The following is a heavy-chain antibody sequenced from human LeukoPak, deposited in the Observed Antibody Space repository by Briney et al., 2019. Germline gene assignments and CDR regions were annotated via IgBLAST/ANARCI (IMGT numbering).Heavy chain of an antibody. CDR2: IYHSGST. Sequence: PSETLSLTCTVSGGSISSGGYYWSWIRQPPGKGLEWIGYIYHSGSTYYNPSLKSRVTISVDRSKNQFSLKLSSVTAADTAVYYCAGLCSSTSCYPFDYWGQGTLVTVSS. J-gene: IGHJ4*02. D-gene: IGHD2-2*01. CDR3: AGLCSSTSCYPFDY. V-gene: IGHV4-30-2*01. CDR1: GGSISSGGYY.